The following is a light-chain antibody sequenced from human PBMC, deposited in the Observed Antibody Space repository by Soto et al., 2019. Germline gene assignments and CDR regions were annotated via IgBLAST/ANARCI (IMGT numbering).Light chain of an antibody. V-gene: IGKV3-15*01. CDR3: QQYNTWPLT. CDR2: DTS. Sequence: ETLMTQSPATLSVSPGERATLSCRASQNVNNKLAWYQQKPGQGPRLLIYDTSIRASGIPARFSGSGSGTDFTLTISSLQSEDFAVYCCQQYNTWPLTFGGGTKVEI. CDR1: QNVNNK. J-gene: IGKJ4*01.